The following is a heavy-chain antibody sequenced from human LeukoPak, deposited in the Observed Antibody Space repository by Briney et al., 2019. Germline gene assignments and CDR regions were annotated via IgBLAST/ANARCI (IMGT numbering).Heavy chain of an antibody. Sequence: PGGSLRLSCAASGFTFSSYWMSWVRQAPGKGLEWVSGISWNSGSIGYADSVKGRFTISRDNAKNSLYLQMNSLRAEDMALYYCAKSSSAAAGSAWFDPWGQGTLVTVSS. J-gene: IGHJ5*02. CDR2: ISWNSGSI. CDR3: AKSSSAAAGSAWFDP. D-gene: IGHD6-13*01. CDR1: GFTFSSYW. V-gene: IGHV3-9*03.